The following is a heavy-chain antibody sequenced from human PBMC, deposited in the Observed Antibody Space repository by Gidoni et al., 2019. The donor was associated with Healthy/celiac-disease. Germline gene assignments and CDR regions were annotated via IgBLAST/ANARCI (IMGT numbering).Heavy chain of an antibody. CDR2: INPNSGGT. J-gene: IGHJ6*02. Sequence: VQLVQSGAEVKKPGASVKVSCTASGSTFTGSYLHWVRQAPGQGLAWMGWINPNSGGTNYAQKFQGRVTMTRDTSISTAYMERSRLRSDDTAVYYCARDLMVGATLFYYYGMDVWGQGTTVTVSS. D-gene: IGHD1-26*01. V-gene: IGHV1-2*02. CDR3: ARDLMVGATLFYYYGMDV. CDR1: GSTFTGSY.